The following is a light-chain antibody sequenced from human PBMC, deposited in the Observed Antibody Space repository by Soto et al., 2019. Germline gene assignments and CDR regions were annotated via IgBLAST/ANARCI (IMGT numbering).Light chain of an antibody. V-gene: IGKV3-20*01. CDR2: GAS. J-gene: IGKJ1*01. CDR3: LQYGTFPRT. CDR1: ESVSSIY. Sequence: ENRLTQSPGNLNLSPGERATLSCSASESVSSIYVAWYQQKPGQAPRLLIYGASSRATGIPDRFSGSGSGTDFTLTISRLEPEDFAVYYCLQYGTFPRTFGQVTNVDI.